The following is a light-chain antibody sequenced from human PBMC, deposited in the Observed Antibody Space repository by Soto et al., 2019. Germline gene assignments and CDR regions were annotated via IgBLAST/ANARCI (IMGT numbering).Light chain of an antibody. CDR1: QSVSSN. Sequence: EIVMTQSPATLSVSPGERATLSCRASQSVSSNLAWYQQKPGQAPRLLIYDASNRASGIPARFSGSGSGTDFTLTISSLDPEDFAVYYCQQYGSSPLTFGPGTKVDIK. J-gene: IGKJ3*01. CDR3: QQYGSSPLT. V-gene: IGKV3D-15*02. CDR2: DAS.